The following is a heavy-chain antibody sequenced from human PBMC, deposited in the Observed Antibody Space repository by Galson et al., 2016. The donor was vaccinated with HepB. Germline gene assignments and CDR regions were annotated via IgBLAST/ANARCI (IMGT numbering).Heavy chain of an antibody. D-gene: IGHD4-17*01. V-gene: IGHV3-73*01. Sequence: SLRLSCAASGFTFSGSAMHWVRQASGKGLKWVGRIRSKANSYATAYAASVKGRFTISRDDSKNTAYLQMNSLKTEDTAVCDCTRGDVYDYGDFYNDYWGQGTLVTVSS. CDR2: IRSKANSYAT. CDR1: GFTFSGSA. CDR3: TRGDVYDYGDFYNDY. J-gene: IGHJ4*02.